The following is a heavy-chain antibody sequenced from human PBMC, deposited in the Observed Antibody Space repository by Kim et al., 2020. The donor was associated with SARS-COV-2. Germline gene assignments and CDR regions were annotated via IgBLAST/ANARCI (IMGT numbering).Heavy chain of an antibody. Sequence: GGSLRLSCAASGFTFRNYAMSWVRQAPGKGLEWVSAISGGGVSSYSADSVKGRFTISRDNSKNTLYVQMNSLRAEDTAVYYCAKEGDGYNSFDYLGQGTQVTVSS. J-gene: IGHJ4*02. V-gene: IGHV3-23*01. CDR3: AKEGDGYNSFDY. D-gene: IGHD5-12*01. CDR2: ISGGGVSS. CDR1: GFTFRNYA.